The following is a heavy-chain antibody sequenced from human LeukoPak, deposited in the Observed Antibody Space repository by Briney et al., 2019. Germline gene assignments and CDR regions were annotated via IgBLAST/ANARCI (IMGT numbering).Heavy chain of an antibody. V-gene: IGHV4-34*01. CDR2: INHSGST. D-gene: IGHD3-9*01. Sequence: SETLSLTCAVYGGSFSGYYWSWIRQPPGKGLEWIGEINHSGSTNYNPSLKSRVTISVDTSKNQFSLKLSSVTAADTAVYYCARMGLRYFDWLLKLVYFDYWGQGTLVTVSS. CDR1: GGSFSGYY. CDR3: ARMGLRYFDWLLKLVYFDY. J-gene: IGHJ4*02.